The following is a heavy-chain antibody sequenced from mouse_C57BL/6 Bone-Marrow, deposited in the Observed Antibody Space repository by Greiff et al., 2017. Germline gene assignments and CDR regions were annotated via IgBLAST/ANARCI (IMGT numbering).Heavy chain of an antibody. Sequence: QVQLQQSGAELARPGASVKLSCKASGYTFTSYGISWVKQRTGQGLEWIGEIYPRSGNTYYNEQFKGKATLTADKSSSTAYMELRSLTSEDSAVYFCARCGYHGGFAYWGQGTLVTVSA. CDR1: GYTFTSYG. V-gene: IGHV1-81*01. J-gene: IGHJ3*01. D-gene: IGHD2-2*01. CDR3: ARCGYHGGFAY. CDR2: IYPRSGNT.